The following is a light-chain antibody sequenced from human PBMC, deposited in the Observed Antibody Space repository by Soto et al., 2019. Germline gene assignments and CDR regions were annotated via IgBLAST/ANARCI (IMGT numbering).Light chain of an antibody. Sequence: DIVMTQSPLSLPVTAGEPASISCRSSQSLLHSNGYNYLDWYLQKPGQSPQLLISLGFDRASGVPDRFSGSGAGTDFTLKIDRVEAEDGGVYYCMQALHTPQTFGQGTKVEIK. CDR2: LGF. CDR1: QSLLHSNGYNY. V-gene: IGKV2-28*01. CDR3: MQALHTPQT. J-gene: IGKJ1*01.